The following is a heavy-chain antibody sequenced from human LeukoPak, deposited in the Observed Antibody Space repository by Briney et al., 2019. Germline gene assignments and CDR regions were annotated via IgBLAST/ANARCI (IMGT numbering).Heavy chain of an antibody. D-gene: IGHD2-15*01. CDR1: GFTFSSYA. Sequence: GGSLRLSCAASGFTFSSYAMHWVRQAPGKGLEWVAVISYDGSNKYYADSVKGRFTISRDNSKNTLYLQMNSLRAEDTAVYYCARPYYFSVRYCSGGSCHDAFDIWGQGTMVTVSS. V-gene: IGHV3-30-3*01. J-gene: IGHJ3*02. CDR2: ISYDGSNK. CDR3: ARPYYFSVRYCSGGSCHDAFDI.